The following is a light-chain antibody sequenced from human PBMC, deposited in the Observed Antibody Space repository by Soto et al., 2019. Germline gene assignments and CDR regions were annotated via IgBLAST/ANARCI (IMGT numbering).Light chain of an antibody. CDR3: QQRSNWPIT. CDR1: QSISDT. J-gene: IGKJ5*01. Sequence: EIVMTQSPATLSVSPGGRATLSCRASQSISDTLAWYQQKPGQAPRLLIYGASTRATGIPARFSGSGSGTDFTLTISSLEPEDFAVYYCQQRSNWPITFGQGTRLEIK. V-gene: IGKV3-11*01. CDR2: GAS.